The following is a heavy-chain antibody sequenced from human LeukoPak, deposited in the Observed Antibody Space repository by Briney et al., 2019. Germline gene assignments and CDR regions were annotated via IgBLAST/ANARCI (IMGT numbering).Heavy chain of an antibody. D-gene: IGHD3-3*01. Sequence: GGSLRLSCAASGFTVSNAWMSWVRQAPGKGLEWVGRIKSKTDGGTTDYAAPVKGRFTISRGDSKNTLYLQMNSLKTEDAAVYYCTTDRATYYDFWSGPRWGQGTLVTVSS. CDR1: GFTVSNAW. CDR3: TTDRATYYDFWSGPR. V-gene: IGHV3-15*01. J-gene: IGHJ4*02. CDR2: IKSKTDGGTT.